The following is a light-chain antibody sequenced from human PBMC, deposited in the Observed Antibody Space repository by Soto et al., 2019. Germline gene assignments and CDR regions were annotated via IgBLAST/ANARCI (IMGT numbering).Light chain of an antibody. CDR1: QTISSW. V-gene: IGKV1-39*01. CDR3: LQSSSTPPFT. CDR2: AAS. J-gene: IGKJ3*01. Sequence: DIQMTQSPSTLSGSVGDRVTITCRASQTISSWLAWYQQKPGKAPKILIYAASRLRSGVPSRFSADGSGTDFTLTISSLQPEDFATYYCLQSSSTPPFTFGPGTKVDLK.